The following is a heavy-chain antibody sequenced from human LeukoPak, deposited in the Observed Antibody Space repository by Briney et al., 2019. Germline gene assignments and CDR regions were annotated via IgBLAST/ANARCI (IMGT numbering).Heavy chain of an antibody. D-gene: IGHD6-19*01. Sequence: PGGSLRLSCAASGLTFSSYAMSWVRQAPGKGLEWVSAISGSGGSTYYADSVKGRFTISRDNSKNTLYLQMNSLRAEDTAVYYCAKGGSGWYLYYFDYWGQGTLVTVSS. CDR1: GLTFSSYA. CDR3: AKGGSGWYLYYFDY. J-gene: IGHJ4*02. CDR2: ISGSGGST. V-gene: IGHV3-23*01.